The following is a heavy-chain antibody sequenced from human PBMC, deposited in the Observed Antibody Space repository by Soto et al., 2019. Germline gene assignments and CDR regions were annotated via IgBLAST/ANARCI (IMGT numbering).Heavy chain of an antibody. CDR3: VKDGGHCSSTSCYYSWFDP. CDR1: GFTFSSYA. V-gene: IGHV3-64D*06. J-gene: IGHJ5*02. CDR2: ISSNGGST. D-gene: IGHD2-2*01. Sequence: QTGGSLRLSCSASGFTFSSYAMHWVRQAPGKGLEYVSAISSNGGSTYYADSVKGRFTISRDNSKNTLYLQMSSLRAEDTAVYYCVKDGGHCSSTSCYYSWFDPWGQGTLVTVSS.